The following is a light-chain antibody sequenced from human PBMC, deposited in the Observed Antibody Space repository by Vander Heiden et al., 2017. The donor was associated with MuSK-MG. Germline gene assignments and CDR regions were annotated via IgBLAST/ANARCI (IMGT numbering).Light chain of an antibody. J-gene: IGKJ4*01. V-gene: IGKV1-39*01. CDR3: QQGDNTPLT. Sequence: DIQLTQSPSSLSASVGDRVTITCRASQTIFNYLNWYQQSPGKAPKLLIYSASTLQSGTPPRFSGSGSGTDFTLVISRLQPEDFATYYCQQGDNTPLTFGGGTKIETK. CDR1: QTIFNY. CDR2: SAS.